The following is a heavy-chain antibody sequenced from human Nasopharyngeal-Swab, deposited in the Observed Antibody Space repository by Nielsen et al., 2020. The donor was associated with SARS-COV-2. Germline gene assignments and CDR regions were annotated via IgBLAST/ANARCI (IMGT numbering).Heavy chain of an antibody. Sequence: GESLTLSCAASGFTFSSYEMNWVRQAPGKGLEWVSYISSSGSTIYYEDSVKGRFTISRDNAKNSLYLQMNSLRAEDTAVYYCARGRVRHFDYWGQGTLVTVSS. D-gene: IGHD4-23*01. CDR2: ISSSGSTI. V-gene: IGHV3-48*03. CDR1: GFTFSSYE. J-gene: IGHJ4*02. CDR3: ARGRVRHFDY.